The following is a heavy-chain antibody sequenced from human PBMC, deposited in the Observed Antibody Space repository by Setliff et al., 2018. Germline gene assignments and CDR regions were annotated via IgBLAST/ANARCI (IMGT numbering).Heavy chain of an antibody. CDR3: ARSWRAGALNHFDY. J-gene: IGHJ4*02. Sequence: ASVKVSCKASGYPFNNYGISWLRQTPGQGLEWMGWIGGHNDDPLFAQKFQGRVTMTTDTSTTTAYMELKSLRSDDAAVYYCARSWRAGALNHFDYWDQGSRVTVSS. D-gene: IGHD3-3*01. V-gene: IGHV1-18*01. CDR1: GYPFNNYG. CDR2: IGGHNDDP.